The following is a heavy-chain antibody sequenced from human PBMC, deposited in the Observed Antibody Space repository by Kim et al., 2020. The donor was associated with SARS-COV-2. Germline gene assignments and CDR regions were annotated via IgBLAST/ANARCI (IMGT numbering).Heavy chain of an antibody. V-gene: IGHV4-59*01. Sequence: SETLSLTCTVSGGSISSYYWSWIRQPPGKGLEWIGYIYYSGSTNYNPSLNSRVTISVDTSKHQFSLNLSSVTAADTPVYFCARGFDYWVQGTLVTVSS. CDR3: ARGFDY. CDR1: GGSISSYY. CDR2: IYYSGST. J-gene: IGHJ4*02.